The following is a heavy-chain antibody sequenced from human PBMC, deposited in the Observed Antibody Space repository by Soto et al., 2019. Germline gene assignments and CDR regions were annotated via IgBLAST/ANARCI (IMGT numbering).Heavy chain of an antibody. CDR2: IYYSGST. Sequence: QVQLQESGPGLVKPSETLSLTCTVSGGSISSYYWSWIRQPPGKGLEWIGYIYYSGSTNYNPSLKSRVTISVDTSKNQFSLKLSSVTAADTAVYYCARVVLGGSYGDYSFDYWGQGTLVTVSS. CDR1: GGSISSYY. V-gene: IGHV4-59*01. D-gene: IGHD4-17*01. CDR3: ARVVLGGSYGDYSFDY. J-gene: IGHJ4*02.